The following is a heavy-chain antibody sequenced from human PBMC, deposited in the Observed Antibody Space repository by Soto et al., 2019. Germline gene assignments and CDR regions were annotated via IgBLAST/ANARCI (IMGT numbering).Heavy chain of an antibody. CDR2: IKGKTQGGTT. CDR3: TTDLIIGERPGIDY. CDR1: GFTFSNAW. Sequence: KPGGSLRLSCAASGFTFSNAWMTWVRQAPGKGLEWVGRIKGKTQGGTTDYAAPLKGRITISRDDSKNMVYLQVNSLTTEDTAVYYCTTDLIIGERPGIDYWGQGTLVTVSS. V-gene: IGHV3-15*01. D-gene: IGHD6-6*01. J-gene: IGHJ4*02.